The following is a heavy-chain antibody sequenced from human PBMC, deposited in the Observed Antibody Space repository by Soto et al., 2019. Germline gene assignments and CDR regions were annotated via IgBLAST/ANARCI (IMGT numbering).Heavy chain of an antibody. CDR3: ARVGLVSYCSGGSCHYASGLYNWFDP. V-gene: IGHV1-2*02. J-gene: IGHJ5*02. CDR1: GYTFTGYY. Sequence: ASVKVSCKASGYTFTGYYMHWVRQAPGQGLEWMGWINPNSGGTNYAQKFQGRVTMTRDTYISTAYMELSRLRSDDTAVYYCARVGLVSYCSGGSCHYASGLYNWFDPWGQGTLVTVSS. D-gene: IGHD2-15*01. CDR2: INPNSGGT.